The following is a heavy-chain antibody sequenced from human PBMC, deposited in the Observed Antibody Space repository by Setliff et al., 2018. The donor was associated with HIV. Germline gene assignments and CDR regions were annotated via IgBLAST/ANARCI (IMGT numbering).Heavy chain of an antibody. CDR1: GGSMSSSGPGYY. D-gene: IGHD3-3*01. Sequence: KTSETLSLTCTVSGGSMSSSGPGYYWGWVRQTPGGGLEWIGSVYYRGRTYYNPSLKSRVTISVDTPKNQLSLRLTSMAAADTAMYYCARSQPDTIFGVVTFDCWGQGKMVTVSS. CDR2: VYYRGRT. CDR3: ARSQPDTIFGVVTFDC. J-gene: IGHJ4*02. V-gene: IGHV4-39*01.